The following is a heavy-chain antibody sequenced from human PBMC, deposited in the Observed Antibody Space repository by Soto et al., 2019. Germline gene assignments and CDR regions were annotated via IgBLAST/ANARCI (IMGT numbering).Heavy chain of an antibody. CDR1: GFSLSTSGVG. D-gene: IGHD1-1*01. Sequence: QITLKESGPTLVKPTQTLTLTCTFSGFSLSTSGVGVGWIRQPPGKALEWLALIYWDDDKRYSPSLKSRLTIPKDTSKNQVVLTMTNMDPVDTATYYCAHRHGDGYNYDAFDIWGQGTMVTVSS. CDR3: AHRHGDGYNYDAFDI. V-gene: IGHV2-5*02. CDR2: IYWDDDK. J-gene: IGHJ3*02.